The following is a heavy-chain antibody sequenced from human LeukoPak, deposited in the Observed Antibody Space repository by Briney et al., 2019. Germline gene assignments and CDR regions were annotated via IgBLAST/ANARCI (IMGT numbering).Heavy chain of an antibody. J-gene: IGHJ3*02. V-gene: IGHV3-7*01. Sequence: PGGALVLSFAAAGFPFSSYWMSWVRAAPGKGVEWVANIKQDGSEKYYVDSVKGRFTISRDNAKNSLYLQMNSLRAEDTAVYYCARVVSFDAFDIWGQGTMVTVSS. CDR2: IKQDGSEK. CDR3: ARVVSFDAFDI. CDR1: GFPFSSYW. D-gene: IGHD5/OR15-5a*01.